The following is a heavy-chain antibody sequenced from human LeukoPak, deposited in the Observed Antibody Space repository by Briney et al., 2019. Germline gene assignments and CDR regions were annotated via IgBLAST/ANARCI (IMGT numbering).Heavy chain of an antibody. J-gene: IGHJ4*02. D-gene: IGHD6-19*01. CDR2: IEKDGSNK. V-gene: IGHV3-30*02. Sequence: PGGSLRLSCAASGFTFKTYGMHWVRRAPGKGLDWVAFIEKDGSNKYYADSVKGRFTVSRDNSKNRLYLQMNSLRPEETALYYCAKDLEQWPAVPEYWGQGTLVIVSS. CDR1: GFTFKTYG. CDR3: AKDLEQWPAVPEY.